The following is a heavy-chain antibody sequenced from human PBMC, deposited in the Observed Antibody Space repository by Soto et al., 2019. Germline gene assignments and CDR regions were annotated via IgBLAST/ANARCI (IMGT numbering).Heavy chain of an antibody. Sequence: GGSLRLSCAASGFTVSSNYMSWVRQAPGKGLEWVSVIYSGGSTYYADSVKGRFTISRDNSKNTLYLQMNSLRAEDTAVYYCARSPASLEVATINYYYYGMDVWGQGTTVTVSS. V-gene: IGHV3-53*01. CDR1: GFTVSSNY. J-gene: IGHJ6*02. CDR2: IYSGGST. D-gene: IGHD5-12*01. CDR3: ARSPASLEVATINYYYYGMDV.